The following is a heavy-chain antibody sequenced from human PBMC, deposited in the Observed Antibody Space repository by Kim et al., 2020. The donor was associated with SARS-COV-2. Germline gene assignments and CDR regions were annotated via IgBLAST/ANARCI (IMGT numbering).Heavy chain of an antibody. V-gene: IGHV3-48*02. J-gene: IGHJ3*02. CDR3: ASRMRGYYDSSGYYAFDI. D-gene: IGHD3-22*01. Sequence: KGRFTISRDNAKNSLYLQMNSLRDEDTAVYYCASRMRGYYDSSGYYAFDIWGQGTMVTVSS.